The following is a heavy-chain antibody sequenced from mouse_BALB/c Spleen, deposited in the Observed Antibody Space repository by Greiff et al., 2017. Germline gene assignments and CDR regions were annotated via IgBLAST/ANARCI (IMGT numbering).Heavy chain of an antibody. CDR1: GFTFTDYY. CDR3: ARLYYDYDGAWFAY. CDR2: IRNKANGYTT. D-gene: IGHD2-4*01. Sequence: EVKLMESGGGLVQPGGSLRLSCATSGFTFTDYYMSWVRQPPGKALEWLGFIRNKANGYTTEYSASVKGRFTISRDNSQSILYLQMNTLRAEDSATYYCARLYYDYDGAWFAYWGQGTLVTVSA. V-gene: IGHV7-3*02. J-gene: IGHJ3*01.